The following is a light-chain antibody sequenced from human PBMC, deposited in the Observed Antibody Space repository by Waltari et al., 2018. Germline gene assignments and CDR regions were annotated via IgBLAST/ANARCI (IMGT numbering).Light chain of an antibody. CDR2: YVT. J-gene: IGLJ3*02. Sequence: QSALTQPASVSVSPGQSITIPRTGPSSNIGDLNLLSWFQHHPGKVPQLVMYYVTKRPSGISDRFSGSKSGNTASLTISTLQADDEADYYCCSYSTSGSWMFGGGTKVTVL. CDR3: CSYSTSGSWM. CDR1: SSNIGDLNL. V-gene: IGLV2-23*02.